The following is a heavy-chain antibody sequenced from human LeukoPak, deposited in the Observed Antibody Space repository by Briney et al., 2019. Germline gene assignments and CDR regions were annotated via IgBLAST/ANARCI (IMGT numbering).Heavy chain of an antibody. Sequence: GASVKVSCTVSGYTLTELSMHWVRQAPGKGLEWMGGFDPEDGETIYAQKFQGRVTMTEDTSTDTAYMELSSLRSEDTAVYYCATGFYDSSGYYYDYYFDYWGQGTLVTVSS. CDR1: GYTLTELS. V-gene: IGHV1-24*01. J-gene: IGHJ4*02. CDR3: ATGFYDSSGYYYDYYFDY. CDR2: FDPEDGET. D-gene: IGHD3-22*01.